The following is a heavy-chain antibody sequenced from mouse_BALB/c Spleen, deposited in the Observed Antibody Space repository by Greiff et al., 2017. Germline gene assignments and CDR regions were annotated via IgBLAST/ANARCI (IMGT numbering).Heavy chain of an antibody. V-gene: IGHV5-17*02. CDR2: ISSGSSTI. CDR1: GFTFSSFG. J-gene: IGHJ2*01. Sequence: EVKLMESGGGLVQPGGSRKLSCAASGFTFSSFGMHWVRQAPEKGLEWVAYISSGSSTIYYADTVKGRFTISRDNPKNTLFLQMTSLRSEDTAMYYCARWGLLPFDYWGQGTTLTVSS. D-gene: IGHD2-3*01. CDR3: ARWGLLPFDY.